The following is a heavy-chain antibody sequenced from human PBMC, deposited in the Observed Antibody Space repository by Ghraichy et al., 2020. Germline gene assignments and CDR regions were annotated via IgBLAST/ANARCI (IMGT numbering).Heavy chain of an antibody. D-gene: IGHD5-24*01. CDR2: ISGSGIGT. Sequence: LRLSCAASGFTFTNYAMSWVRQAPGKGLEWVSSISGSGIGTYYADSVKGRFTISRDNSKNTVSLQMNSLKAEDTAVYYCAKTRKNGYNSVNNWGQGTLVTVSS. J-gene: IGHJ4*02. CDR1: GFTFTNYA. V-gene: IGHV3-23*01. CDR3: AKTRKNGYNSVNN.